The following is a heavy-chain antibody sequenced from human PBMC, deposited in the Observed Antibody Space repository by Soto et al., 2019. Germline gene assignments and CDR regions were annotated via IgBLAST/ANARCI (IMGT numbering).Heavy chain of an antibody. CDR1: GGSISSYY. CDR2: IYYSGST. D-gene: IGHD3-22*01. Sequence: SETLSLTCTVSGGSISSYYWSWIRQPPGKGLEWIGYIYYSGSTYYNPSLMSRVTISVDTSKNQFSLKLSSVTAADTAVYYCARCDSSGRFGFWGQGTLVTVSS. J-gene: IGHJ4*02. V-gene: IGHV4-59*08. CDR3: ARCDSSGRFGF.